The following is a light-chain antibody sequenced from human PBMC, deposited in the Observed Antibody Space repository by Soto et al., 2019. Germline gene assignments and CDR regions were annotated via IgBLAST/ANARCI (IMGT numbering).Light chain of an antibody. CDR3: QQYNNWPGT. CDR2: EAS. V-gene: IGKV3-15*01. J-gene: IGKJ1*01. Sequence: GERATLSCRASQTVGVRLAWYQHKPGQAPRLIIYEASTRATGIPARFSGSGSGTEFTLTISSLQSEDFAVYYCQQYNNWPGTFGQGTKVDIK. CDR1: QTVGVR.